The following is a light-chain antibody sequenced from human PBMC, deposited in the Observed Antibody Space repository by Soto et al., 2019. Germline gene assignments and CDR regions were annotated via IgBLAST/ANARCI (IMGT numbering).Light chain of an antibody. CDR3: SSYTSTSTVV. CDR2: DVS. J-gene: IGLJ2*01. Sequence: QSALTQPASVSGSPGQSITISCTGTSSDVGGYNYVSWYQHHPGKAPKLMIYDVSNRPSGLSNRFSGSKSDNTASLTISGLQAEDEADYYCSSYTSTSTVVFGGGTKLTVL. CDR1: SSDVGGYNY. V-gene: IGLV2-14*03.